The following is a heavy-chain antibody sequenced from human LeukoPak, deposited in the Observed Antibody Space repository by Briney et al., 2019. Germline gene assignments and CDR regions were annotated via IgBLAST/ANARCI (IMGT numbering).Heavy chain of an antibody. Sequence: ASVKVSCKTSGYTFTDYYLHWVRQAPGQGLEWMGRIDPNSGGTNYAQKFQVRVTVTRDTSFSTVYMELSGLRSDDTAVYYCARVPGPYTTSRFDYWGQGTLVTVSS. CDR3: ARVPGPYTTSRFDY. CDR2: IDPNSGGT. CDR1: GYTFTDYY. D-gene: IGHD6-13*01. V-gene: IGHV1-2*02. J-gene: IGHJ4*02.